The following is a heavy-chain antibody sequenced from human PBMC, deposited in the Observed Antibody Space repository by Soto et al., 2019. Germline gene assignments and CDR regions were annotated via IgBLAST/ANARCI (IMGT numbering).Heavy chain of an antibody. D-gene: IGHD6-13*01. CDR1: GGTFSSYA. J-gene: IGHJ6*02. CDR3: ARVAAAQGFYYYYGMDV. CDR2: IIPIFGTA. Sequence: QVQLVQSGAEVKKPGSSVKVSCKASGGTFSSYAISWVRQAPGQGLEWMGGIIPIFGTANYAQKFQGRVTITADESTSTAYMELSSLRSDDTAVYYCARVAAAQGFYYYYGMDVWGQGTTVTVSS. V-gene: IGHV1-69*01.